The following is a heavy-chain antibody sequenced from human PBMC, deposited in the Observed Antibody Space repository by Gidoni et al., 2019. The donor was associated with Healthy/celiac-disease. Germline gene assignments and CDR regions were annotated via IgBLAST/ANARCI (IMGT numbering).Heavy chain of an antibody. Sequence: EVQLLESGGGLVQPGGSLRLSCAASGFTFSSYAMSWVRQAPGKGLEWVSAISGSGGSTYYADSVKGRFTISRDNSKNTLYLQMNSLRAEDTAVYYCAKDQDTYYYDSSGYCSFDYWGQGTLVTVSS. CDR3: AKDQDTYYYDSSGYCSFDY. CDR2: ISGSGGST. V-gene: IGHV3-23*01. J-gene: IGHJ4*02. D-gene: IGHD3-22*01. CDR1: GFTFSSYA.